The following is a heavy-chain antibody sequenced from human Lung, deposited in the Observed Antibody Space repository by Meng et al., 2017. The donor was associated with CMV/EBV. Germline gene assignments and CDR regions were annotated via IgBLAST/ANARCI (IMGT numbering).Heavy chain of an antibody. J-gene: IGHJ5*02. CDR3: ARGLGKGCSSIDCSVGKSDWFDP. CDR1: GYRFSTYD. D-gene: IGHD2-2*01. Sequence: ASXXVSXKAFGYRFSTYDINWVRQAPGQGLEWVGWMNPHTGETGYPQKFQGRVTITRDTSINTAYMELRSLRSDDTGVYYCARGLGKGCSSIDCSVGKSDWFDPXGQGTLVTVSS. V-gene: IGHV1-8*01. CDR2: MNPHTGET.